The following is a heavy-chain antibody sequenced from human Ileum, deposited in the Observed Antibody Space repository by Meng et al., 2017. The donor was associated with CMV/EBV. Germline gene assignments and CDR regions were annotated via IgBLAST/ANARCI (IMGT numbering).Heavy chain of an antibody. Sequence: GGSLRLSCATSGFRFSDYGMNWVRQAPGKGLEWVALISGTTDNIHYADSIKGRFAVSRDDAKNSLYLQMNSLRAEDTAVYYCAREDGAAAGSPYYGMDVWGQGTTVTVSS. CDR3: AREDGAAAGSPYYGMDV. J-gene: IGHJ6*02. V-gene: IGHV3-21*01. D-gene: IGHD6-13*01. CDR2: ISGTTDNI. CDR1: GFRFSDYG.